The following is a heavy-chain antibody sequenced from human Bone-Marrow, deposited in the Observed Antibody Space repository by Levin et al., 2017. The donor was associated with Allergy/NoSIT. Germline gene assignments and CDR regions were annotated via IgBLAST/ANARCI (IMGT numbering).Heavy chain of an antibody. Sequence: PGGFLRLSCEASGFTFSNAWMYWVRQAPGKGLEWVGRIKSKTAGETRDYAAPVKGRFTISRDDSKNTLYLQMNSLKTEDTAVYYCAAGNGYCSGGSCYYGHPRDYRGQGTLVTVS. D-gene: IGHD2-15*01. CDR2: IKSKTAGETR. CDR3: AAGNGYCSGGSCYYGHPRDY. CDR1: GFTFSNAW. J-gene: IGHJ4*02. V-gene: IGHV3-15*07.